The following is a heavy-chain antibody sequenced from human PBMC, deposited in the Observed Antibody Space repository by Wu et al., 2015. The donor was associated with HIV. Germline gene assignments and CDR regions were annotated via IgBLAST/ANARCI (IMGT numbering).Heavy chain of an antibody. V-gene: IGHV1-2*02. CDR1: GYIFTNFY. J-gene: IGHJ4*02. CDR2: ANPDNGNT. D-gene: IGHD3-10*01. Sequence: QVQLVQSGAGLRRPGASVTVSCKASGYIFTNFYIHWVRQAPGQRLEWMGWANPDNGNTKYVQKFQGRVAMTRDTSINTAYMELSDLTSDDTAVYYCATELYGSGILYYWGQGTLVTVSS. CDR3: ATELYGSGILYY.